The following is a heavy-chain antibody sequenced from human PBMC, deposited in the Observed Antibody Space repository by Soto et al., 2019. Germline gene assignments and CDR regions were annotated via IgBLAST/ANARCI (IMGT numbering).Heavy chain of an antibody. CDR3: ARVRYRSWYFYAFDY. J-gene: IGHJ4*02. D-gene: IGHD6-13*01. V-gene: IGHV4-31*03. CDR1: GGSISSGDYY. Sequence: PSETLSLTCTVSGGSISSGDYYWSWIRQQPEKGLEWIGYIYYSGSTYYSPSLKSRLTISVDSSKNQFSLELSSVTAADTAVYYCARVRYRSWYFYAFDYWGQGTLVTVSS. CDR2: IYYSGST.